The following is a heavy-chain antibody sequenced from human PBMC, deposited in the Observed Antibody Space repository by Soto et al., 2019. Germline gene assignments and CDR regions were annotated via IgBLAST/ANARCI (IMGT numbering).Heavy chain of an antibody. D-gene: IGHD3-3*02. Sequence: SETLSLTCTVSGGSISSGGYYWSWIRQHPGKGLEWIGYIYYSGSTYYNPSLKSRVTISVDTSKNQFSLKLSSVTAADTAVYYCARESRLASRAFDYWGQGSLVTVSS. CDR3: ARESRLASRAFDY. CDR1: GGSISSGGYY. CDR2: IYYSGST. J-gene: IGHJ4*02. V-gene: IGHV4-31*03.